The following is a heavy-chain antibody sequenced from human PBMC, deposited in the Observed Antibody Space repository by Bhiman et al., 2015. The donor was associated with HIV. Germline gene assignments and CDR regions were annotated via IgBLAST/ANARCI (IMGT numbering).Heavy chain of an antibody. J-gene: IGHJ4*02. CDR3: ARVGGYCGGDCYLH. D-gene: IGHD2-21*02. CDR1: GFTFDDYA. V-gene: IGHV3-9*01. Sequence: EVQLVESGGGLVQPGRSLRLSCAASGFTFDDYAMHWVRQAPGKGLEWVSGINWNSGSIGYADSVKGRFTISRDNAKNSLYLQMNSLRAEDTAVYYCARVGGYCGGDCYLHWGQGTLVTVSS. CDR2: INWNSGSI.